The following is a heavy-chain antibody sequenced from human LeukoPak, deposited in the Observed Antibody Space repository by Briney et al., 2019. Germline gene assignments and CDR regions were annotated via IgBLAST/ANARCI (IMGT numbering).Heavy chain of an antibody. CDR3: ARDLDGYRSGNGA. Sequence: PGGSLRLSCAASGFTFSNYWMHWVRQAPGKGLVWVSRINPDGSSTDYADSVKGRFTISRDDAKNTLYLQMNSLRAEDTAVYYCARDLDGYRSGNGAWGQGTLVTVSS. CDR1: GFTFSNYW. J-gene: IGHJ5*02. CDR2: INPDGSST. D-gene: IGHD5-12*01. V-gene: IGHV3-74*01.